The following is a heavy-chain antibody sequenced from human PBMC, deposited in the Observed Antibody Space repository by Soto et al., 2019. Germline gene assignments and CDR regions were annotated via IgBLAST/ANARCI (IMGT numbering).Heavy chain of an antibody. V-gene: IGHV4-4*07. CDR2: IHSIAGS. Sequence: QVQLQESGPGLVKPSETLSPSCTVSGDSISSSYWNWVRLTADKRLQWVGRIHSIAGSPHNPSLKSRLSMSIDTSKKQFYPELTPVPAAQTAVYYCVRGVAAVGTDWFDPWDQGTLVTVSS. CDR3: VRGVAAVGTDWFDP. J-gene: IGHJ5*02. D-gene: IGHD6-13*01. CDR1: GDSISSSY.